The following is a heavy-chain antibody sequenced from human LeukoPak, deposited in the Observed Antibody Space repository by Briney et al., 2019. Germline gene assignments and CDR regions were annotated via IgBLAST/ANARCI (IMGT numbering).Heavy chain of an antibody. CDR3: ASAPRNKNYYYNSRGYYESDAFDI. J-gene: IGHJ3*02. CDR2: INHSGST. V-gene: IGHV4-34*01. Sequence: SETLSLTCAVYGGSFSGYYWSWIRQPPGKGLEWIGEINHSGSTNYNPSLKSQVTISVDTSKNQFSLKLSSVTAADTAVYYCASAPRNKNYYYNSRGYYESDAFDIWGKGTMVTVSS. CDR1: GGSFSGYY. D-gene: IGHD3-22*01.